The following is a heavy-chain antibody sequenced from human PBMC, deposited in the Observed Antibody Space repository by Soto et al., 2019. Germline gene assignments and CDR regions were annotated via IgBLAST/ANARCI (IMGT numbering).Heavy chain of an antibody. J-gene: IGHJ6*02. CDR3: AKDARPLDSSVVVPAAQPLSVGVYYYYGMDV. CDR1: GGSISSYY. D-gene: IGHD2-2*01. CDR2: IYYSGST. V-gene: IGHV4-59*12. Sequence: PSETLSLTCTVSGGSISSYYWSWIRQPPGKGLEWIGYIYYSGSTNYNPSLKSRVTISVDTSKSQFSLKLSSVTAADTAVYYCAKDARPLDSSVVVPAAQPLSVGVYYYYGMDVWGQGTTVTVSS.